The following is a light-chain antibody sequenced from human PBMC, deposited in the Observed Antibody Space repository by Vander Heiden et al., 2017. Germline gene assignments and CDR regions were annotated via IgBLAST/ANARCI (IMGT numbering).Light chain of an antibody. V-gene: IGKV3-20*01. J-gene: IGKJ2*01. CDR3: QQYGGSPYT. CDR1: QSVSSSY. Sequence: EIVLTQSPGTLSLSPGERATLSCRASQSVSSSYLAWYQQKPGQAPRLLTYGASTRATCIPDRFSGSGSGTDFTLTISRLEPEDFAVYFCQQYGGSPYTFGQGTKLEIK. CDR2: GAS.